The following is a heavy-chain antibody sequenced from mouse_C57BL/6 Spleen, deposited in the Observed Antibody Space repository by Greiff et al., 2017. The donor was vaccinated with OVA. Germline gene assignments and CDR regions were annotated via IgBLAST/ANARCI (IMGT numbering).Heavy chain of an antibody. CDR3: TREEYGNSAY. D-gene: IGHD2-10*02. V-gene: IGHV5-9-1*02. CDR2: ISSGGDYI. Sequence: EVMLVESGEGLVKPGGSLKLSCAASGFTFSSYAMSWVRQTPEKRLEWVAYISSGGDYIYYADTVKGRFTISRDHARNTLYLQMSSLKSEDTAMYYCTREEYGNSAYWGQGTLVTVSA. CDR1: GFTFSSYA. J-gene: IGHJ3*01.